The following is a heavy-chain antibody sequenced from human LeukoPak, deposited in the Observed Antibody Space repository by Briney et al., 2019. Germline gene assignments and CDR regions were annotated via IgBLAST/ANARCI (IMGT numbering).Heavy chain of an antibody. CDR3: ARGYGRADY. Sequence: GGSLRLSCATSGFTFSSYTMNWVRQAPGKGLEWVSSISSSSSYTYYADSVKGRFTISRDNAKNSLYLQMNSLRAEDTAVYYCARGYGRADYWGQGTLVTVSS. J-gene: IGHJ4*02. D-gene: IGHD6-13*01. V-gene: IGHV3-21*01. CDR2: ISSSSSYT. CDR1: GFTFSSYT.